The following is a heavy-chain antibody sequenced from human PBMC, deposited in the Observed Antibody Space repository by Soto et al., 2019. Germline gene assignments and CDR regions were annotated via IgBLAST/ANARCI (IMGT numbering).Heavy chain of an antibody. D-gene: IGHD6-19*01. Sequence: SETLSLTCTVSGVSVSSYYWSWIRQPPGKGLEWIGYIYYSGTTNFNPSLKSRVTISVDTSKNQFSLKLSSVTAADTAVYYCARGSYSSGYGGYWYFDLWGRGTLVTVSS. CDR3: ARGSYSSGYGGYWYFDL. CDR2: IYYSGTT. J-gene: IGHJ2*01. CDR1: GVSVSSYY. V-gene: IGHV4-59*02.